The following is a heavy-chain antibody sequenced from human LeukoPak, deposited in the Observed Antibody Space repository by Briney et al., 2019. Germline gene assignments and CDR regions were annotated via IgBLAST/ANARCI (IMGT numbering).Heavy chain of an antibody. V-gene: IGHV1-46*04. CDR2: INLSGGST. D-gene: IGHD1-26*01. Sequence: ASVKVSCKASADTFRKYYTQWVRQAPGQGLEWMGVINLSGGSTTYAQSLQGRLTLTRDVSSYTVSMQLKSLRSDDTAVYYCATSSGTFYDEYYLDYWGQGTRVTVSS. CDR3: ATSSGTFYDEYYLDY. CDR1: ADTFRKYY. J-gene: IGHJ4*02.